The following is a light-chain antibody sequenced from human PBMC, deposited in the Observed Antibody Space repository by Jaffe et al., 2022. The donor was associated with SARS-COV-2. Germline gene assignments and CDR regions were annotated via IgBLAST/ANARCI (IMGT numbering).Light chain of an antibody. CDR1: QSVSSN. V-gene: IGKV3-15*01. J-gene: IGKJ1*01. CDR2: GAS. Sequence: EIVMTQSPATLSVSPGERATLSCRASQSVSSNLAWYQQKPGQAPRLLIYGASTRATAFPARFSGSGSGTEFTLTISSLQSEDFAVYYCQQYNNWPLTFGQGTTVEIK. CDR3: QQYNNWPLT.